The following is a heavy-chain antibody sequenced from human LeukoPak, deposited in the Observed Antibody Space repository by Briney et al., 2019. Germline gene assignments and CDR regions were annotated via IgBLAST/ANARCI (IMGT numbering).Heavy chain of an antibody. J-gene: IGHJ4*02. CDR1: GYSISSGYY. Sequence: SETLSLTCTVSGYSISSGYYWGWIRQPPGKGLEWIGSIYHSGSTYYNPSLKSRVTISVDTPKNQFSLKLSSVTAADTAVYYSARDFGTIAAAGTFAYWGLGTLVTVSS. D-gene: IGHD6-13*01. CDR2: IYHSGST. CDR3: ARDFGTIAAAGTFAY. V-gene: IGHV4-38-2*02.